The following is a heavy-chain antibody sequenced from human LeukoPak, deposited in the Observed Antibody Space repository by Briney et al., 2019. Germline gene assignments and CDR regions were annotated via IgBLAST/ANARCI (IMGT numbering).Heavy chain of an antibody. CDR2: IYTSGST. D-gene: IGHD2-15*01. CDR1: GYSISSGYY. J-gene: IGHJ3*02. CDR3: ASDRIEVDAFDI. Sequence: SETLSLTCTVSGYSISSGYYWGWIRQPPGKGLEWIGGIYTSGSTTYNPSLKSRVTISVDKSKNQFSLKLSSVTAADTAVYYCASDRIEVDAFDIWGQGTMVTVSS. V-gene: IGHV4-38-2*02.